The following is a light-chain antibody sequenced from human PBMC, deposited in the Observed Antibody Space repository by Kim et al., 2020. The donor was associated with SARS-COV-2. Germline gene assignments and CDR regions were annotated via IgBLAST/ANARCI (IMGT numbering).Light chain of an antibody. J-gene: IGKJ2*01. CDR1: QSPRHADAIVY. CDR3: MQALQTPYT. V-gene: IGKV2-28*01. Sequence: EHAHISCTASQSPRHADAIVYLACYVRRPGQPPQLLISLPSRRASGVPGRFRGSGSDTDFTLEISSVETEDVRIYWCMQALQTPYTFGQGTKLEI. CDR2: LPS.